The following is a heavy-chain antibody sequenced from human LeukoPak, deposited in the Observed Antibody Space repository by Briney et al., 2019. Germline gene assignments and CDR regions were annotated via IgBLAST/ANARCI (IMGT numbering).Heavy chain of an antibody. CDR2: INWRSDEI. CDR1: GFTFDNYA. CDR3: ARDFAV. Sequence: GGSLRLSCSASGFTFDNYAMHWVRQAPMKGLEWVASINWRSDEIGYADSVKGRFTISRDNAKNSLYLQMNSLRAEDTAVYYCARDFAVWGQGTLVTVSS. V-gene: IGHV3-9*01. J-gene: IGHJ4*02.